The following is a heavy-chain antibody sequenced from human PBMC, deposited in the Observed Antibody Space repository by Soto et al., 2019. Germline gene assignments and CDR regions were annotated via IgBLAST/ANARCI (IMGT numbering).Heavy chain of an antibody. CDR3: ARDGGYNRIYSGMDV. J-gene: IGHJ6*02. Sequence: SETLSLTCTVSGGSISSYYWSWIRQPPGKGLEWIGYIYYSGSTNYNPSLKSRVTISVDTSKNQFSLKLSSVTAADTAVYYCARDGGYNRIYSGMDVWGQGTTVTVSS. V-gene: IGHV4-59*01. CDR2: IYYSGST. D-gene: IGHD5-12*01. CDR1: GGSISSYY.